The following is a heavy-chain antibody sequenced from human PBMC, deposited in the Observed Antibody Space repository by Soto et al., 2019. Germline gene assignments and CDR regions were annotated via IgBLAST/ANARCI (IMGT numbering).Heavy chain of an antibody. Sequence: QVQLQESGPGLVKPSETLSLTCTVSGGSISSYYWSWIRQPPGKGLEWIGYIYYSGSTNYNPSLKSRVXXXVXXSKSQFSLKLSSVTAADTAVYYCARGWYPYWYFDLWGRGTLVTVSS. J-gene: IGHJ2*01. V-gene: IGHV4-59*01. D-gene: IGHD6-13*01. CDR1: GGSISSYY. CDR2: IYYSGST. CDR3: ARGWYPYWYFDL.